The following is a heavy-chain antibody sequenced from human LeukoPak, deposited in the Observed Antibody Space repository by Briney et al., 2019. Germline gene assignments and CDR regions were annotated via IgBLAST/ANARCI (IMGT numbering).Heavy chain of an antibody. CDR2: IYHSGST. CDR3: ARRIVVVPAGWFDP. V-gene: IGHV4-30-2*01. J-gene: IGHJ5*02. CDR1: GGSISSGGYY. Sequence: SQTLSLTCTVSGGSISSGGYYWSWIRQPPGKGLEWIGYIYHSGSTYYNPSLKSRVTISVDRSKNQFSLKLSSVTAADTAVYYCARRIVVVPAGWFDPWGQGTLVTVSS. D-gene: IGHD2-2*01.